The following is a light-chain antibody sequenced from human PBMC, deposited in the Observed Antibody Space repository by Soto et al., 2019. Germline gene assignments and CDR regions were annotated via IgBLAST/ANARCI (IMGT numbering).Light chain of an antibody. CDR3: SSYAGNNNYV. CDR2: GVG. Sequence: HSALTQPPSASGSPGQSVTMSCTGSSGDVGTYALVSWYQQHPGKAPKLLIYGVGKRPSGVPDRFSGSQSGNTASLTVSGLQAEDEADYFCSSYAGNNNYVFGTGTKLTVL. V-gene: IGLV2-8*01. J-gene: IGLJ1*01. CDR1: SGDVGTYAL.